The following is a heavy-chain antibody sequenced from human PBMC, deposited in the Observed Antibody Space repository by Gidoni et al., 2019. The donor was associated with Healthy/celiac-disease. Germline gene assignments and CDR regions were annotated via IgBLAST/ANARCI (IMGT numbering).Heavy chain of an antibody. CDR3: ARENHYYYDSSGYPYDAFDI. D-gene: IGHD3-22*01. Sequence: QVQLVQSGAEVKKPGASVKVSCKASGYTFTSYAMHWVRQPPGQRLEWMGWINAGNGNTKYSQKFQGRVTITRDTSASTAYMELSSLRSEDTAVYYCARENHYYYDSSGYPYDAFDIWGQGTMVTVSS. V-gene: IGHV1-3*01. J-gene: IGHJ3*02. CDR1: GYTFTSYA. CDR2: INAGNGNT.